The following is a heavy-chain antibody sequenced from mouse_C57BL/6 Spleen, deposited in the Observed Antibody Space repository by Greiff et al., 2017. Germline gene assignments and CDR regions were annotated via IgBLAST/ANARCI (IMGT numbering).Heavy chain of an antibody. J-gene: IGHJ2*01. CDR2: IYPRDGST. V-gene: IGHV1-78*01. Sequence: VQLQQSDAELVKPGASVKISCKVSGYTFTDHTIHWMKQRPEQGLEWIGSIYPRDGSTKYNEKFKGKATLTEDKSSSAAYMKLNSLTSEDSAVYFCARGNLRYYFDYWGQGTTLTVSS. CDR3: ARGNLRYYFDY. CDR1: GYTFTDHT. D-gene: IGHD1-1*01.